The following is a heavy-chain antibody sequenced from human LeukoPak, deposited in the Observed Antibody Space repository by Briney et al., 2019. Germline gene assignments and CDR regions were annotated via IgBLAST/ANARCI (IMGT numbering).Heavy chain of an antibody. D-gene: IGHD1-26*01. CDR2: ISYDGSNK. Sequence: GGSLRLSCAASGFTFSSYAMHWVRQAPGKGLEWVEDISYDGSNKYYADSVKGRFTISRDNSKNTLYLQMNSLRAEDTAVYHCARGSYRGSLRGDYWGQGTLVTVSS. CDR3: ARGSYRGSLRGDY. J-gene: IGHJ4*02. V-gene: IGHV3-30*04. CDR1: GFTFSSYA.